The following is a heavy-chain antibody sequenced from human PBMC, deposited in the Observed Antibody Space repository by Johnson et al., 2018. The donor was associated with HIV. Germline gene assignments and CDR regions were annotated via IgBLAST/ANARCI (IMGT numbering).Heavy chain of an antibody. CDR1: GFTFSSYA. D-gene: IGHD4-17*01. J-gene: IGHJ3*02. Sequence: QVQLVESGGGVVQPGRSLRLSCAASGFTFSSYAMHWVRQAPGQGLQWVAVISYDGSKKYYADSVRVRFTISRDISRNTLYLQMDSLRPDDTAVYYCARDSRPWGDDYVDYAFDIWGQGTVVTVSS. CDR2: ISYDGSKK. V-gene: IGHV3-30*04. CDR3: ARDSRPWGDDYVDYAFDI.